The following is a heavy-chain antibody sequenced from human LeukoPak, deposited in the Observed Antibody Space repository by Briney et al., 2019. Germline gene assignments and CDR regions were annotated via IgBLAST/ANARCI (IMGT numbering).Heavy chain of an antibody. CDR1: GGSISSSNW. Sequence: SGTLSLTCAVSGGSISSSNWWSWVRQPPGKGLEWIGEIYHSGSTNYNPSLKSRATISVDKSKNQFSLRLSSVTAADTAVYYCARGGGRYSSSQYYFDYWGQGTLVTVSS. CDR3: ARGGGRYSSSQYYFDY. J-gene: IGHJ4*02. D-gene: IGHD6-13*01. CDR2: IYHSGST. V-gene: IGHV4-4*02.